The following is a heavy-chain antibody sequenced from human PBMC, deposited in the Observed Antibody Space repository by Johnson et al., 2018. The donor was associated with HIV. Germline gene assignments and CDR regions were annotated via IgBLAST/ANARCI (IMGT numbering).Heavy chain of an antibody. V-gene: IGHV3-20*04. D-gene: IGHD3-22*01. CDR3: ARPYDSSGGGAFDI. CDR1: GFTFSSYA. Sequence: VQLVESGGGVVQPGRSLRLSCAASGFTFSSYAMDWVRQAPGKGLEWVSGINWNGGSTGYADSVKGRFTISRDNAKNSLYLQMNSLRAEDTAVYYCARPYDSSGGGAFDIWGQGTMVTVSS. CDR2: INWNGGST. J-gene: IGHJ3*02.